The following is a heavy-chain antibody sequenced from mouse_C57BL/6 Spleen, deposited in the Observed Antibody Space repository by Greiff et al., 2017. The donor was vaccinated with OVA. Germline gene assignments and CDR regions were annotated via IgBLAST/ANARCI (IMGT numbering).Heavy chain of an antibody. CDR3: AKGGSFNWAVDY. D-gene: IGHD4-1*01. CDR1: GYAFSSYW. Sequence: QVQLKESGAELVKPGASVKISCKASGYAFSSYWMNWVKQRPGKGLEWIGQIYPGDGDTNYNGKFKGKATLTADESSSTAYMQLSSLTSEDAAVYFCAKGGSFNWAVDYWGKGTTLTVSS. J-gene: IGHJ2*01. CDR2: IYPGDGDT. V-gene: IGHV1-80*01.